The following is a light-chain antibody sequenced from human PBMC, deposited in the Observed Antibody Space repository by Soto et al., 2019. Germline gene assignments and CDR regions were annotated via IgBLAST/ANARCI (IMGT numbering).Light chain of an antibody. J-gene: IGKJ4*01. CDR1: QSVNIY. V-gene: IGKV3-11*01. CDR3: QQRSNWRVT. Sequence: EIVLTQSPATLSLSPGERVTLSCRASQSVNIYLAWYQQKPGQAPRLLIYDASNRATGIPARFSGSGSGTDFTLTISSLEPEDIAVYYCQQRSNWRVTFGGGTKVDIK. CDR2: DAS.